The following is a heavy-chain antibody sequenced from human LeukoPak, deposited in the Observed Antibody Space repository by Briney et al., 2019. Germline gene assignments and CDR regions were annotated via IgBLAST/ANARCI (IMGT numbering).Heavy chain of an antibody. Sequence: PGGSLRLSCAASGYTLDDLWMHWVRQVPGKGLEWVSRSDGSSATFADSVRGRFTVSRDNAKNTLYLQMNSLRAEDTAVYYCARYYGDHYYFDYWGQGTLVTVSS. D-gene: IGHD4-17*01. CDR2: SDGSSA. CDR1: GYTLDDLW. J-gene: IGHJ4*02. V-gene: IGHV3-74*01. CDR3: ARYYGDHYYFDY.